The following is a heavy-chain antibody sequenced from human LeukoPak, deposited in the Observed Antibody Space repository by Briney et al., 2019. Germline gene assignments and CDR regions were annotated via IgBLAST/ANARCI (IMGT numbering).Heavy chain of an antibody. Sequence: SEALSLTCSVSGGSISTYSWSWIRLPPGKGLEWVGHMYYSGTTKYNPSLKSRVTISVDTSKNQFSLRLSSVTAADTAVYFCARAGSIYGWFDYWGQGTLVTVSS. V-gene: IGHV4-59*13. CDR2: MYYSGTT. D-gene: IGHD5-18*01. J-gene: IGHJ4*02. CDR1: GGSISTYS. CDR3: ARAGSIYGWFDY.